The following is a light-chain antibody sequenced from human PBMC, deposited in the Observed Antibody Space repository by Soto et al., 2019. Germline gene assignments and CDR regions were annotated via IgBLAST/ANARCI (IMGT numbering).Light chain of an antibody. CDR2: GAS. V-gene: IGKV3-11*01. J-gene: IGKJ1*01. CDR3: QQRTLWPRT. CDR1: QSLSGT. Sequence: EIVLTQSPATLSLSPGERATLSCRASQSLSGTLAWFQQKVGQPPRLLIYGASNRATGIPARFSASGSGTDFTLTISSLEPADFAVYYCQQRTLWPRTFGQGTKVEIK.